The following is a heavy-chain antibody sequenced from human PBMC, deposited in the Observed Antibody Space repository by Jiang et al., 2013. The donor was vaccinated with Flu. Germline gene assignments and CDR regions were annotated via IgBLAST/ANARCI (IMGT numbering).Heavy chain of an antibody. V-gene: IGHV3-48*03. CDR1: GFTFRDYE. D-gene: IGHD3-3*01. J-gene: IGHJ4*02. CDR3: VRGENEDDDFWNGNL. Sequence: VQLVESGGDLVQPGGSLRLSCAASGFTFRDYEMNWVRQAPGKGLECIAFISGSGSTIHYTDSVEGRFTISRDNTKKSLYLHLSSLKAEDTAVYYCVRGENEDDDFWNGNLWGQGTLVTVSS. CDR2: ISGSGSTI.